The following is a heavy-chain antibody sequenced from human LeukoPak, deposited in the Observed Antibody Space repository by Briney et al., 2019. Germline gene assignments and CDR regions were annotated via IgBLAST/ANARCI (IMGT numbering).Heavy chain of an antibody. CDR2: INWNGGST. D-gene: IGHD3-22*01. CDR1: GFTFDDYG. V-gene: IGHV3-20*04. Sequence: GGSLRLSCAASGFTFDDYGMSWVRQAPGKGLEWVSGINWNGGSTGYADSVKGRFTISRDNAKNSLYLQMDSLRAEDTALYYCARRITMIVVAGGPRYYFDYWGQGTLVTVSS. J-gene: IGHJ4*02. CDR3: ARRITMIVVAGGPRYYFDY.